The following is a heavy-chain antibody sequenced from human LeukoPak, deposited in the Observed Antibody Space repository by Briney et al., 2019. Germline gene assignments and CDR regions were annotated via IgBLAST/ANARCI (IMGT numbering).Heavy chain of an antibody. V-gene: IGHV4-38-2*02. Sequence: SETLSLTCTVSGYSISSGYYWGWVRQPPGKGLDWIGSIYHSGSTYYNPSLKSRVTISVDTSKNQSSLKLSSVTAADTAVYYCARAWDSGSWSDYWGQGTLVIVSS. CDR3: ARAWDSGSWSDY. J-gene: IGHJ4*02. CDR1: GYSISSGYY. D-gene: IGHD6-13*01. CDR2: IYHSGST.